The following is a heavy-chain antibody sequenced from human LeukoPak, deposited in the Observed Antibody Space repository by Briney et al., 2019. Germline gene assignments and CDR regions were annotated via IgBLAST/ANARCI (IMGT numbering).Heavy chain of an antibody. CDR2: ISAYNGNT. Sequence: ASVKVSCKASGYTFTSYGISWVRRAPGQGLEWMGWISAYNGNTNYAQKLQGRVTMTTDTSTSTAYMELRSLRSDDTAVYYCARDMDWYYYDSSGPYPADYWGQGTLVTVSS. CDR1: GYTFTSYG. J-gene: IGHJ4*02. V-gene: IGHV1-18*01. D-gene: IGHD3-22*01. CDR3: ARDMDWYYYDSSGPYPADY.